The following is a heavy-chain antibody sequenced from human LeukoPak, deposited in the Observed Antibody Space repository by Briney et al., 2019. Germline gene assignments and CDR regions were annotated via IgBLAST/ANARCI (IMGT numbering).Heavy chain of an antibody. Sequence: GASVKVSCKPSGYTFTGHSMYWVRQAPGQGLEWMGWIKPNSGGTNYAQKFQGRVTMTRDTSISTAYMELSRLRSDDTAVYYCARGPHGRIYDILTGFDYWGQGTLVTVSS. CDR3: ARGPHGRIYDILTGFDY. CDR1: GYTFTGHS. D-gene: IGHD3-9*01. J-gene: IGHJ4*02. CDR2: IKPNSGGT. V-gene: IGHV1-2*02.